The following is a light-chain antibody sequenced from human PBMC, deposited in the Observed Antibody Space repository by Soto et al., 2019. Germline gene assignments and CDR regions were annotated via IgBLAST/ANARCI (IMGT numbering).Light chain of an antibody. CDR1: GRDFGRYNR. V-gene: IGLV2-18*02. J-gene: IGLJ3*02. CDR3: SSFTTSDTWV. Sequence: QSALTQPPSVSRSPGQSVTISCTGTGRDFGRYNRVSWYQHTPGTAPKLLIYEVTNRPSGVPDRFSGSRSGNTASLTISGLQAEDDADYYCSSFTTSDTWVLGGGTKVTVL. CDR2: EVT.